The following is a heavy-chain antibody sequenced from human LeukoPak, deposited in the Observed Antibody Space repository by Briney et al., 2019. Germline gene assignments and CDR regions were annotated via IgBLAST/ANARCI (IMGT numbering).Heavy chain of an antibody. CDR2: INNSGNT. CDR3: ARSKTTDARFGMDV. CDR1: GVSVSSDNYH. J-gene: IGHJ6*02. Sequence: SETLSLTCTVSGVSVSSDNYHWSWIRQPPGKGLEWIGYINNSGNTNYNPSLKSRVTISVDTSKNQFSLRLSSVTAADTAVYYCARSKTTDARFGMDVWGQGTTVTVSS. D-gene: IGHD1-1*01. V-gene: IGHV4-61*01.